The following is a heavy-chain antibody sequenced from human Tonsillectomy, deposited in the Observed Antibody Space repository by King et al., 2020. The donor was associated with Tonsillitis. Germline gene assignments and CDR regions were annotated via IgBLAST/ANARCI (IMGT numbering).Heavy chain of an antibody. J-gene: IGHJ2*01. V-gene: IGHV4-59*01. CDR2: IYDHGST. CDR3: ARGPHDFDL. Sequence: VQLQESGPGLVKPSETLSLTCTVSGGSISTYYWSWIRQPPGKGLEWIGYIYDHGSTSYTPSLKSRVTISVDTSKNQFSLKLSSVTAADTAVYYCARGPHDFDLWGRGTLVTVSS. CDR1: GGSISTYY.